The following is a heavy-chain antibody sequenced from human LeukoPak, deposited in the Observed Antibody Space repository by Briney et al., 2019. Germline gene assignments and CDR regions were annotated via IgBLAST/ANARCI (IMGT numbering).Heavy chain of an antibody. D-gene: IGHD3-10*02. CDR3: ARGPRMFGELFSSPFDY. V-gene: IGHV3-66*01. CDR2: IYSGGST. J-gene: IGHJ4*02. CDR1: GFTVSSNY. Sequence: PGGSLRLSCAASGFTVSSNYMSWVRQAPGKGLEWVSVIYSGGSTYYADSAKGRFTISRDNSTNTLYLQMNSLRAEDTAVYYCARGPRMFGELFSSPFDYWGQGTLVTVSS.